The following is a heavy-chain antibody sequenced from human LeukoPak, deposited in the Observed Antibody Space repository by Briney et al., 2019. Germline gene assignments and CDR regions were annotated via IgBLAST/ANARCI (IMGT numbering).Heavy chain of an antibody. CDR3: AEDSSMVTTRAPYYYYYLDV. Sequence: SVKVSCKASGGTFTNYAISWVRQAPGQGLEWMGGITPLLGTPNYAQKFQGRVTITADDSTSTAYMELTSLRSEDTAVYYCAEDSSMVTTRAPYYYYYLDVWGQGTTVTVSS. CDR2: ITPLLGTP. J-gene: IGHJ6*02. CDR1: GGTFTNYA. D-gene: IGHD4-17*01. V-gene: IGHV1-69*13.